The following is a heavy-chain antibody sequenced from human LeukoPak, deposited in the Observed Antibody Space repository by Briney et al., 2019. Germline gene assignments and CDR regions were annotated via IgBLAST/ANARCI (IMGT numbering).Heavy chain of an antibody. CDR2: INSDGSTI. CDR1: GFTFSSNW. J-gene: IGHJ5*02. CDR3: TRGTTSTFDP. Sequence: PGGSLRLSCAASGFTFSSNWMHWVRQAPGKGLVRVSRINSDGSTIGYADSVKGRFTISRDNAKNTLFLQMNSLGAEDTAVYYCTRGTTSTFDPWGQGTLVTVSS. V-gene: IGHV3-74*01. D-gene: IGHD4-11*01.